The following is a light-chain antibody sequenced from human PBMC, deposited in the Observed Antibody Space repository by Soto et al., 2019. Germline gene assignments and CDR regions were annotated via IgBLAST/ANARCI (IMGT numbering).Light chain of an antibody. CDR1: SSDVGGYNY. CDR2: DVS. Sequence: QSALTQPASVSGSPGQSITISCTGTSSDVGGYNYVSWYQQHPGKAPKFMIYDVSNRPSGVSNRFSGSKSGNTASLTISWLQVEDEADYYCSSYTTSNTRQIVFGTGTKVTVL. J-gene: IGLJ1*01. V-gene: IGLV2-14*01. CDR3: SSYTTSNTRQIV.